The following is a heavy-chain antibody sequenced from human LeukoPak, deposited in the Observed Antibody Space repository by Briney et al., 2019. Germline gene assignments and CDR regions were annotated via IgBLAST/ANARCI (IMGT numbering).Heavy chain of an antibody. V-gene: IGHV6-1*01. Sequence: SQTLSLTCAVSVDSVSSNGAAWTWIRQSPSRGLEWLGRIFYRSRWSDDYAPSVKSRITINPDTSKNQFSLHLNSVTPEDTAVYYCARARYCSAGSCYLGMDVWGQGTTVTVSS. CDR3: ARARYCSAGSCYLGMDV. D-gene: IGHD2-15*01. CDR2: IFYRSRWSD. J-gene: IGHJ6*02. CDR1: VDSVSSNGAA.